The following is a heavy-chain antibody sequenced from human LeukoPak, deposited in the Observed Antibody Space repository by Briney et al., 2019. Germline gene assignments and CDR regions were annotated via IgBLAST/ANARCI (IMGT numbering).Heavy chain of an antibody. Sequence: SETLSLTCFVSGYPINIDYSWGWIRQSPGKGLEWIGYIYYSGSTNYNPSLKSRVTISVDTSKNQFSLKLSSVTAADTAVYYCARDASPDYYYYYMDVWGKGTTVTISS. CDR1: GYPINIDYS. J-gene: IGHJ6*03. V-gene: IGHV4-59*01. CDR3: ARDASPDYYYYYMDV. CDR2: IYYSGST.